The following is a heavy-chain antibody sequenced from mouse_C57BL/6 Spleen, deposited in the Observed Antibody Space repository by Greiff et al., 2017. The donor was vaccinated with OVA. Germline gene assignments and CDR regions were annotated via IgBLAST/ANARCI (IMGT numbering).Heavy chain of an antibody. V-gene: IGHV1-54*01. CDR1: GYAFTNYL. CDR2: INPGSGGT. D-gene: IGHD4-1*01. Sequence: VQGVESGAELVRPGTSVKVSCKASGYAFTNYLIEWVKQRPGQGLEWIGVINPGSGGTNYNEKFKGKATLTADKSSSTAYMQLSSLTSEDSAVYFCARSGTDFDYWGQGTTLTVSS. CDR3: ARSGTDFDY. J-gene: IGHJ2*01.